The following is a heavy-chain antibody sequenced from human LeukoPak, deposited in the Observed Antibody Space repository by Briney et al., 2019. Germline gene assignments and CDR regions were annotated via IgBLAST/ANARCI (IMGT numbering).Heavy chain of an antibody. J-gene: IGHJ4*02. D-gene: IGHD3-16*01. CDR3: ARVLQDDYLWGTYGPFDH. V-gene: IGHV1-2*02. CDR1: GYTFTGYY. CDR2: INPNSGGT. Sequence: ASVKVSCKSSGYTFTGYYVHWVRQVPGQGFEWMGWINPNSGGTNYAQKFQGRVTMTRDTSITTAYMELSRLRSDDTAVYYCARVLQDDYLWGTYGPFDHWGQGTLVTVSS.